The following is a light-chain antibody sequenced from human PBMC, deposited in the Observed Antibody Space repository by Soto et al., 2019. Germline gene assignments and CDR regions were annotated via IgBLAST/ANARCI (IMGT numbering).Light chain of an antibody. J-gene: IGKJ5*01. CDR1: QSVRSN. V-gene: IGKV3-15*01. Sequence: ETVMTQSPATLSVSPGERATLSCRASQSVRSNLAWYQQKPGQAPRLLIYGASTRATGILGRFSGSGSGTDFTLTISSLQSEDCAVYYCQQYDDWPLTFGQGTRLEIK. CDR3: QQYDDWPLT. CDR2: GAS.